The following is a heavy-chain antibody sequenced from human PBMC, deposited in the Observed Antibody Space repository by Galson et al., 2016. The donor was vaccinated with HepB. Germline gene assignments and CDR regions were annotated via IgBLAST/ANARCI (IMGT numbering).Heavy chain of an antibody. V-gene: IGHV1-2*04. CDR3: ARAAMYYDFWSGYID. J-gene: IGHJ4*02. Sequence: SVKVSCKASGYTFTGYYIHWMRQAPGQGPEWMGWINPKSGATNYARKFQGWVTMTRDTSISTAYMELSRLRSDDTGMYFCARAAMYYDFWSGYIDWGQGTLVTVSS. CDR1: GYTFTGYY. CDR2: INPKSGAT. D-gene: IGHD3-3*01.